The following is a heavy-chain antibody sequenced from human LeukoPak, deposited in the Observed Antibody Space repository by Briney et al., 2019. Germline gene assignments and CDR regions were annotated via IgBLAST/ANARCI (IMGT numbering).Heavy chain of an antibody. J-gene: IGHJ5*02. D-gene: IGHD3-10*01. Sequence: PSETLSLTCTVSGVSISSYYWSWIRQPPGKGLEWIGYIYYSGSTNYNPSLKSRVTISVDTSKNQFSLKLSSVTAADTAVYYCARASAMVRGSAWFDPWGQGTLVTVSS. CDR1: GVSISSYY. CDR2: IYYSGST. V-gene: IGHV4-59*01. CDR3: ARASAMVRGSAWFDP.